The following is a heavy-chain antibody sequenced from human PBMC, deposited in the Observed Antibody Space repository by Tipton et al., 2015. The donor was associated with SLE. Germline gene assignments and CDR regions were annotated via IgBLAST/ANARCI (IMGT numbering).Heavy chain of an antibody. CDR2: ISGSGAST. V-gene: IGHV3-23*01. Sequence: SLRLSCAASGFTFSNFAISWVRQAPAKGLEWVSGISGSGASTYYGDSVKGRFTIARDNSKSTLFLQMNSLRAEDTAIYYCAKRVVTGVGAFDVWGQGTMVTVSS. CDR1: GFTFSNFA. J-gene: IGHJ3*01. CDR3: AKRVVTGVGAFDV. D-gene: IGHD2-21*02.